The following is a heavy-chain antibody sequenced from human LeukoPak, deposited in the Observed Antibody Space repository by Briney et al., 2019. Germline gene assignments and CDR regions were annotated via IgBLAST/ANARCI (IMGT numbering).Heavy chain of an antibody. Sequence: GGSLRLSCAASGFTFSSYGMHWVRQAPGKGLEWVAIISYDGSNKYYADSVKGRFTISRDNSKSTLYLQMNSLRAEDTAVYFCARDHYSSGTPTYLDYWGQGTLVTVSS. CDR2: ISYDGSNK. J-gene: IGHJ4*02. CDR3: ARDHYSSGTPTYLDY. CDR1: GFTFSSYG. D-gene: IGHD3-10*01. V-gene: IGHV3-30*03.